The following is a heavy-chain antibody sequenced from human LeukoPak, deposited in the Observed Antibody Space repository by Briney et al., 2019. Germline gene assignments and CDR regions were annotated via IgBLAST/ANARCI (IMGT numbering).Heavy chain of an antibody. V-gene: IGHV4-61*02. J-gene: IGHJ4*02. Sequence: PSETLSLTCTVSGGSISSGSYYWSWIRQPAGKGLEWIGRIYTSGSTNYNPSLKSRVTISVDTSKNQFSLKLSSVTAADTAVYYCASEFSYWGQGTLVTVSS. CDR3: ASEFSY. CDR1: GGSISSGSYY. CDR2: IYTSGST.